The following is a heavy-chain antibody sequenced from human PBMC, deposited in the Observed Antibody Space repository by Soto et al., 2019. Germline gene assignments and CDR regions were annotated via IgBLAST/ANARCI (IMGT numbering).Heavy chain of an antibody. Sequence: PGGSLRLSCAASGFTFSHYWMHWVRQTPGKGLVWVSRINPAGTITNYADSVGGRFTISRDNADSALFLQMNSLSAEDTAIYYCTSDTFGLRDTWGKGTLVTVSS. V-gene: IGHV3-74*01. D-gene: IGHD3-16*01. CDR2: INPAGTIT. J-gene: IGHJ5*02. CDR3: TSDTFGLRDT. CDR1: GFTFSHYW.